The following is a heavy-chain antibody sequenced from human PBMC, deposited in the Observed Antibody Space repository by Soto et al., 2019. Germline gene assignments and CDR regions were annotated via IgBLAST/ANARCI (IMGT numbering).Heavy chain of an antibody. V-gene: IGHV3-23*01. CDR2: ISGSGGTK. D-gene: IGHD3-22*01. CDR3: VKKYYYDSVGFYSRGTFDI. CDR1: GFTFNSYA. Sequence: QLSESGGGLVQPGGSLRLSCAASGFTFNSYAMTWVRQAPGRAMEWVAAISGSGGTKKHAESVVGRFSISRENARSTVFLQMNSLRAEDTAVYYCVKKYYYDSVGFYSRGTFDIWGQGTTVAVSS. J-gene: IGHJ3*02.